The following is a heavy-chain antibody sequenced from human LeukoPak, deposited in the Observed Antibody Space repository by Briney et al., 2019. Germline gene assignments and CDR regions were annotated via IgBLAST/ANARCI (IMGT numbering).Heavy chain of an antibody. V-gene: IGHV3-7*03. D-gene: IGHD3-16*01. J-gene: IGHJ4*02. CDR3: ARDTGALVTHFDS. Sequence: GGSLRLSCAASGFTFSSYWLSWVRQAPGKGLEWVANIKYDEIEKYHVDSVKGRFTISRDNAKNSLYLQMDSLRAEDTAVYYCARDTGALVTHFDSWGQGTLVTVSS. CDR1: GFTFSSYW. CDR2: IKYDEIEK.